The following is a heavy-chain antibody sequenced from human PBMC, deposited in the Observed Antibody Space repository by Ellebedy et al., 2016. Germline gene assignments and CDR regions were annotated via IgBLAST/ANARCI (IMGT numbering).Heavy chain of an antibody. D-gene: IGHD2-15*01. CDR3: ARTCIGCSADPLR. CDR2: IYYSGST. V-gene: IGHV4-31*03. J-gene: IGHJ4*02. Sequence: LRLSCTVSGGSISSGGYYWSWIRQHPGKGLEWIGYIYYSGSTYYNPSLKSRLSMSVDTSKNEFSLNLKSVNAADTAVYYCARTCIGCSADPLRWGQGTLVTVSS. CDR1: GGSISSGGYY.